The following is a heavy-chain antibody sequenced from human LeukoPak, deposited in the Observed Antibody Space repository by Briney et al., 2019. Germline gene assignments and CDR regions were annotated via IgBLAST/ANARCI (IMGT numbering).Heavy chain of an antibody. V-gene: IGHV3-21*01. Sequence: GGSLRLSCAASGFTFSSYSMNWVRQAPGKGLEWVSSISSSSSYIYYADSVKGRFTIFRDNAKNSLYLQMNSLRAEDTAVYYCARDLRNYDFWSGYPDGMDVWGQGTTVTVSS. D-gene: IGHD3-3*01. CDR3: ARDLRNYDFWSGYPDGMDV. CDR1: GFTFSSYS. J-gene: IGHJ6*02. CDR2: ISSSSSYI.